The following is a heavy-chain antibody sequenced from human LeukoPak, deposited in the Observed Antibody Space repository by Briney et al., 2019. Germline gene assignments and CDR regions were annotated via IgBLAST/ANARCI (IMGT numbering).Heavy chain of an antibody. CDR2: MNPNSGNT. Sequence: GASVKVSCKASGYTFTSYDINWVRRATGQGLEWMGWMNPNSGNTGYAQKFQGRVTITRNTSISTDYMELSSLRSEDTAVYYCARDNSVGDIAWWFDPWGQGTLVTVSS. CDR3: ARDNSVGDIAWWFDP. CDR1: GYTFTSYD. V-gene: IGHV1-8*03. D-gene: IGHD3-16*02. J-gene: IGHJ5*02.